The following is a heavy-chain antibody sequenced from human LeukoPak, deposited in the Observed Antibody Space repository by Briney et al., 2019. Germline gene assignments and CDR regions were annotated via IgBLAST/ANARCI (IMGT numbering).Heavy chain of an antibody. J-gene: IGHJ4*02. D-gene: IGHD3-10*01. V-gene: IGHV3-30*18. Sequence: GGSLRLSCAASEFTFSTYGMHWVRQAPGKGLEWVAVISYDGSYKFYADSVKGRFTISRDNSKSTLYLQMNSLRAEDTAVYYCAKDGGYGSGSYYPDYWGQGTLVTVSS. CDR3: AKDGGYGSGSYYPDY. CDR1: EFTFSTYG. CDR2: ISYDGSYK.